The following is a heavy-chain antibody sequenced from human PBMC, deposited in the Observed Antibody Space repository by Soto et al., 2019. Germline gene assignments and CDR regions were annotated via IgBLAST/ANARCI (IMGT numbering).Heavy chain of an antibody. J-gene: IGHJ4*02. CDR2: IKSKTDGGTT. CDR1: GFTFSNAW. Sequence: GGSLRLSCAASGFTFSNAWMNWVRQAPGKGLEWVGRIKSKTDGGTTDYAAPVKGRFTISRDDSKNTLYLQMNSLKTEDTAVYYCTTPLRYCSSTSCWWVDYWGQGTLVTVSS. CDR3: TTPLRYCSSTSCWWVDY. V-gene: IGHV3-15*07. D-gene: IGHD2-2*01.